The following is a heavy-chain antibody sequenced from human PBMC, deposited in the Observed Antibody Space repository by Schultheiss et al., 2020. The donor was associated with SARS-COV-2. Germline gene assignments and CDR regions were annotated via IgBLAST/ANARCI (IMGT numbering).Heavy chain of an antibody. V-gene: IGHV4-39*07. CDR3: ARDLRSIVVVPAANWFDP. Sequence: ITFTSYAMNWVRQSPGKGLEWIGSIYYTGITYYNPSLKSRVTISVDTSKNQFSLKLSSVTAADTAVYYCARDLRSIVVVPAANWFDPWGQGTLVTVSS. J-gene: IGHJ5*02. CDR1: ITFTSYA. CDR2: IYYTGIT. D-gene: IGHD2-2*01.